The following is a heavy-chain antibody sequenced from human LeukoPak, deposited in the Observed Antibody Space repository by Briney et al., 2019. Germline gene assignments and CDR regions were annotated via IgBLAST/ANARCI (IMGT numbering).Heavy chain of an antibody. D-gene: IGHD2-2*01. CDR3: AKDDCSSTSCYVDYYGMDV. J-gene: IGHJ6*02. CDR1: GFTFSSYG. CDR2: ISYDGSNK. Sequence: PGRSLRLSCAASGFTFSSYGMHWVRQAPGKGLEWVSVISYDGSNKYYADSVKGRFTISRDNSKNTLYLQMNSLRAEDTAVYYCAKDDCSSTSCYVDYYGMDVWGQGTTVTVSS. V-gene: IGHV3-30*18.